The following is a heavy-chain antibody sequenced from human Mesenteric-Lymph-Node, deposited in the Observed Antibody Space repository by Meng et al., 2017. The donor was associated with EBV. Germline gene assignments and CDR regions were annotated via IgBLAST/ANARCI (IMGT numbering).Heavy chain of an antibody. V-gene: IGHV1-24*01. CDR1: GYSVKELS. D-gene: IGHD3-10*01. CDR2: LDPEDGEI. CDR3: ARVWLWFGELGWFDP. J-gene: IGHJ5*02. Sequence: QVQLGQAGAEVKKPGASVKVSCKVSGYSVKELSMHWVRQAPGKGLEWMGGLDPEDGEIVYAQIFQGRVTMTEDTSTDTAYMELRSLRSDDTAVYYCARVWLWFGELGWFDPWGQGTLVTVSS.